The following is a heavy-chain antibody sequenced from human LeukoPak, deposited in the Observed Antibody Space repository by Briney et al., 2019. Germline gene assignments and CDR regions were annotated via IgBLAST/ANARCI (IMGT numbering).Heavy chain of an antibody. Sequence: GGSLRLSCAASGFTFSSYEMNWVRQAPGKGLEWVSYISSSGSNIYYADSVKGQFTISRDNAKNSLYLQMNSLRVEDTAVYYCAREGNYYYDRRDAFDIWGQGTMVTGSS. D-gene: IGHD3-22*01. CDR1: GFTFSSYE. V-gene: IGHV3-48*03. CDR3: AREGNYYYDRRDAFDI. J-gene: IGHJ3*02. CDR2: ISSSGSNI.